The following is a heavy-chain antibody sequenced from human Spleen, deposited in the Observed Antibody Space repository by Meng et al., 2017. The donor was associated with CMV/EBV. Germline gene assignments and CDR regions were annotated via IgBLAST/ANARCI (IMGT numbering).Heavy chain of an antibody. J-gene: IGHJ4*02. Sequence: CKASAYTFTGYDINWVRQATGQGLGWMGWMDPNSDNTGYAQKFQGRVTITRNTSISTAYMELSSLRSEDTAVYYCARDETTVNNFDYWGQGTLVTVSS. CDR2: MDPNSDNT. CDR1: AYTFTGYD. V-gene: IGHV1-8*03. D-gene: IGHD4-17*01. CDR3: ARDETTVNNFDY.